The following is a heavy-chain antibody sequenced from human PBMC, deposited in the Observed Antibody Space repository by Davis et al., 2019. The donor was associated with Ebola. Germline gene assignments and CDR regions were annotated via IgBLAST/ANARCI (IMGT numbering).Heavy chain of an antibody. CDR1: GGSISSSSYY. CDR2: IYYSGST. V-gene: IGHV4-39*01. J-gene: IGHJ4*02. CDR3: ARHPDTDFDY. D-gene: IGHD5-18*01. Sequence: PGGSLRLSCTVSGGSISSSSYYWGWIRQPPGRGLEWIGSIYYSGSTYYNPSLKSRVTISVDTSKNQFSLKLSSVTAADTAVYYCARHPDTDFDYWGQGILVTVSS.